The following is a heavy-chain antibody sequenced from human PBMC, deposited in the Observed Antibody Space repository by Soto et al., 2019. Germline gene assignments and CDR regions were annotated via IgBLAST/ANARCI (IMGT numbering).Heavy chain of an antibody. CDR3: ATEGQNHRLS. J-gene: IGHJ5*02. CDR2: ISSYNGNT. V-gene: IGHV1-18*01. Sequence: QVQLVQSGGEVKKPGASVKVSCKASGYTFSSYGISWVRQAPGQGLEWMGWISSYNGNTTYAQKVQASVTMTTDTSTSTAYMELRSLRSDDTAVYYCATEGQNHRLSWGQGTLVTVSS. D-gene: IGHD3-16*02. CDR1: GYTFSSYG.